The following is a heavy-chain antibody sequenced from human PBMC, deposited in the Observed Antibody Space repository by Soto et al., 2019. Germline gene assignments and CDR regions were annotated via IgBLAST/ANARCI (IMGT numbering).Heavy chain of an antibody. D-gene: IGHD2-15*01. CDR1: GFTFSSYW. CDR2: INSDGSST. J-gene: IGHJ4*02. Sequence: GGSLRLSCAASGFTFSSYWMHWVRQAPGKGLVWVSRINSDGSSTSYADSVKGRFTISRDNAKNTLYLQMNSLRAEDTAVYYWARVYCCGGSCYHLDYWSQGTLVTVSS. CDR3: ARVYCCGGSCYHLDY. V-gene: IGHV3-74*01.